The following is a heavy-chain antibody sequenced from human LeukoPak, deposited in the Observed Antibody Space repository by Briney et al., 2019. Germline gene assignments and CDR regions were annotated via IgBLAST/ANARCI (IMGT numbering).Heavy chain of an antibody. CDR3: AREGAAGYYFDY. CDR1: GFSFSIYS. Sequence: GGSLRLSCAASGFSFSIYSTNWVRQAPGKGLEWVSSISSSSSYIYYAVSVKGRFTISRDNAKNSLYLQMNSLRAEDTAVYYCAREGAAGYYFDYWGQGTLVTVSS. D-gene: IGHD6-13*01. J-gene: IGHJ4*02. V-gene: IGHV3-21*01. CDR2: ISSSSSYI.